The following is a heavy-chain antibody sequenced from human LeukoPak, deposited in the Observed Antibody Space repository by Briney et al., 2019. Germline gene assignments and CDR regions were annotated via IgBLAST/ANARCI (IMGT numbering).Heavy chain of an antibody. CDR2: IYYSGNT. CDR1: GGSISSGGYY. D-gene: IGHD3-10*01. V-gene: IGHV4-31*03. J-gene: IGHJ5*02. Sequence: SQTLSLTCTVSGGSISSGGYYWSWIHQHPGKGLEWIGYIYYSGNTYYNPSLKSRVTISVDTSKNQFSLKLSSVTAADTAVYYCARVYSLGVRGSPGLFDPWGQGTLVTVSS. CDR3: ARVYSLGVRGSPGLFDP.